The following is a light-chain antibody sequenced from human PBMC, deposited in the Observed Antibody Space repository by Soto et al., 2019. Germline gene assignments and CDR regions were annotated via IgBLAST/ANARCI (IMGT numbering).Light chain of an antibody. CDR2: GAS. CDR3: QQYGSSPRT. Sequence: EIVLTQSPGTLSLSPGERATLSCRASQSLSSNYLAWYQQKPGQAPRLLIYGASSRATGIPDRFSGSGSGTDFTLTISRLEPEDFAGYYCQQYGSSPRTFGQGTQVEIK. V-gene: IGKV3-20*01. CDR1: QSLSSNY. J-gene: IGKJ1*01.